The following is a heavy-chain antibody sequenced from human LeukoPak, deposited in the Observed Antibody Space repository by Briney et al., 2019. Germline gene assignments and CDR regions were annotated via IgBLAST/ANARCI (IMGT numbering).Heavy chain of an antibody. Sequence: PGGSLRLSCAASGFTFSSYAMSWVRQAPGKGLEWVSAISGSGGSTYYADSVKGRFTISRDNAKNSLYLQMNSLRAEDTAVYYCARPVTGIAAAGTNYWGQGTLVTVSS. V-gene: IGHV3-23*01. D-gene: IGHD6-13*01. J-gene: IGHJ4*02. CDR1: GFTFSSYA. CDR3: ARPVTGIAAAGTNY. CDR2: ISGSGGST.